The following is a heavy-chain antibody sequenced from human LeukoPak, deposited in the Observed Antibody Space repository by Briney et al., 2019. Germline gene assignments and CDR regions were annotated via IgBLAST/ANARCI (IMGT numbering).Heavy chain of an antibody. D-gene: IGHD4-17*01. Sequence: SVKVSCKASGGTFSSYAISWVRQAPGQGLEWMGRIIPIYGTANCAQKFQGRVTITTDESTSTAYMELSSLRSEDTAVYYCAGDGYGGYVAHFDYWGQGTLVTVSS. J-gene: IGHJ4*02. CDR3: AGDGYGGYVAHFDY. CDR2: IIPIYGTA. CDR1: GGTFSSYA. V-gene: IGHV1-69*05.